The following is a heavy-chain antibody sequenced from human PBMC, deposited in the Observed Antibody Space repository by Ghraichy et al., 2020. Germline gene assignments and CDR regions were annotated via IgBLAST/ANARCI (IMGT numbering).Heavy chain of an antibody. CDR2: ITYNGNNK. D-gene: IGHD6-13*01. J-gene: IGHJ6*02. CDR1: GFTFSNYA. V-gene: IGHV3-30-3*01. CDR3: ARDQQAAHNYFYYFGMDV. Sequence: GGSLRLSCAASGFTFSNYAMRWVRQAPGKGLEWVAIITYNGNNKYYADSVKGRFTISRDNSKNTLYLQMNSLSADDTAVYYCARDQQAAHNYFYYFGMDVWGQGTTVTVSS.